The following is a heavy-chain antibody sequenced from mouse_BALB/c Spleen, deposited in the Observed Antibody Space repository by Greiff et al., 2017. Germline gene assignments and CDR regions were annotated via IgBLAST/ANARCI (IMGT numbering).Heavy chain of an antibody. D-gene: IGHD2-2*01. CDR1: GFSLTSYG. Sequence: QVQLQQSGPSLVQPSQSLSITCTVSGFSLTSYGVHWVRQSPGKGLEWLGVIWRGGSTDYNAAFMSRLSITKDNSKSQVFFKMNSLQADDTAIYYCAKNLRGYDGGSYAMDYWGQGTSVTVSS. CDR3: AKNLRGYDGGSYAMDY. V-gene: IGHV2-5-1*01. CDR2: IWRGGST. J-gene: IGHJ4*01.